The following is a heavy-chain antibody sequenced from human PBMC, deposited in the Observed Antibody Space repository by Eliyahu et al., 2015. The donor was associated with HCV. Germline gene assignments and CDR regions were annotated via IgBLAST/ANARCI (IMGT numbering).Heavy chain of an antibody. Sequence: QVQLQQWGAGQLKPSETLSLTCALSGGSFRNYYWSWIRQSPGKGPEWIGETDHRGSTHYRPSLRGRVTISIDASNNHLSLKMTSMSAADTATYFCARGRTRLDVWGQGTAVTVSS. V-gene: IGHV4-34*01. D-gene: IGHD1-14*01. CDR2: TDHRGST. CDR3: ARGRTRLDV. J-gene: IGHJ6*02. CDR1: GGSFRNYY.